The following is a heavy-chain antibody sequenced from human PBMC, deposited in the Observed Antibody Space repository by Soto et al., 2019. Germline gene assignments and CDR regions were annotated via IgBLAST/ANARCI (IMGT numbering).Heavy chain of an antibody. J-gene: IGHJ4*02. V-gene: IGHV1-46*03. D-gene: IGHD6-19*01. CDR3: ARDEGVAGYFDY. CDR2: INPSGGST. CDR1: GYTFTTHY. Sequence: ASVNVSCKSSGYTFTTHYMHWVRQAPGQGLEWMGIINPSGGSTSYAQKFQGRVTMTRDTSTSTVYMELSSLRSEDTAVYYCARDEGVAGYFDYWGQGTLVTVSS.